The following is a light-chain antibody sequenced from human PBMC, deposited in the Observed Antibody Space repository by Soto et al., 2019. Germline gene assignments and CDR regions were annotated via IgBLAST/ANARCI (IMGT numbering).Light chain of an antibody. CDR2: GAS. CDR3: QQYNGWPYT. CDR1: QSVSRN. V-gene: IGKV3-15*01. J-gene: IGKJ2*01. Sequence: EIVMTQSPATLSVSPGERATLSCRASQSVSRNLAWYRQKPGQAPRLLIYGASTRATATPARFSGSGSGTEFTLTISSLQSVDFAVYYCQQYNGWPYTFGQGTKLEIK.